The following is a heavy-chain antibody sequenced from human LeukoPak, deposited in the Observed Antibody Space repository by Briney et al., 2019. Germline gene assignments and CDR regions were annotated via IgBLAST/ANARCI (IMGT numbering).Heavy chain of an antibody. CDR3: ARLSQTPAYYDTSVYYYLGY. CDR2: MNPDTGNS. D-gene: IGHD3-22*01. J-gene: IGHJ4*02. V-gene: IGHV1-8*01. CDR1: GYTFSSYD. Sequence: GASVKFSCKGSGYTFSSYDINWVRQATGQGLEWMGWMNPDTGNSGYAQKFQGRVTMTRDTSISTAYMELSSLRSEDTAVYYCARLSQTPAYYDTSVYYYLGYWGQGTLVTVSS.